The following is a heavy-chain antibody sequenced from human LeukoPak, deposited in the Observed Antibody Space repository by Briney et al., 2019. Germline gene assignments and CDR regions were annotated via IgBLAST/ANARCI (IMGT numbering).Heavy chain of an antibody. J-gene: IGHJ6*02. CDR2: ISSSSYI. D-gene: IGHD3-3*01. V-gene: IGHV3-21*01. CDR1: GFTFSSYS. Sequence: GGSLRLSCAASGFTFSSYSMNWVRQAPGKGLEWVSSISSSSYINYADSLKERLTISRDNAKNSLYLQMNSPRADGTGMYYCARAGYDFWSGDYQDNYYYYGMDVWGQGTTVTVSS. CDR3: ARAGYDFWSGDYQDNYYYYGMDV.